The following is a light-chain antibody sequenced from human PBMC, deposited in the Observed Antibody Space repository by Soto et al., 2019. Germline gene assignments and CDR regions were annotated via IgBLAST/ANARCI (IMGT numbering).Light chain of an antibody. CDR3: CSYAGSSV. Sequence: QSALTQPASVSGSPGQSITISCTGTSSDVGSYNLVSWYQQHPGKAPKLMIYEGSKRPSGVSNRFSGSKSGNTASLTISGLQAEDEGDYYCCSYAGSSVFGTGTRSPS. CDR1: SSDVGSYNL. J-gene: IGLJ1*01. CDR2: EGS. V-gene: IGLV2-23*01.